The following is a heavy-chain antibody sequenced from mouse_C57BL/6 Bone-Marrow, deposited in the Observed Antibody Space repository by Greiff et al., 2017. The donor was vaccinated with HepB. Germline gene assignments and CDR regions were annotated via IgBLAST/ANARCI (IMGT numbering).Heavy chain of an antibody. V-gene: IGHV1-4*01. J-gene: IGHJ3*01. CDR1: GYTFTSYT. Sequence: VQLQQSGAELARPGASVKMSCKASGYTFTSYTMHWVQQRPVQGLEWIGYINPSSGYTKYKQKVKDKATLTADKASSPDYMQLSSLTSEDSAVYYCARRGLGPFAYWGQGTLVTVSA. D-gene: IGHD3-3*01. CDR2: INPSSGYT. CDR3: ARRGLGPFAY.